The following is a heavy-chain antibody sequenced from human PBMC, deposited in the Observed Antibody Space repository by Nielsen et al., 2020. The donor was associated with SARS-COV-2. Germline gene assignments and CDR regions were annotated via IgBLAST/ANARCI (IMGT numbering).Heavy chain of an antibody. CDR3: ARPPTTVDYYYYGMDV. V-gene: IGHV3-7*03. J-gene: IGHJ6*02. Sequence: GGSLRLSCAASGFTFSSYWMSWVRQAPGKGLEWVANIKQDGSEKYYVDSVKGRFTISRDNAKNSLYLQMNSLRAEDTAVYYCARPPTTVDYYYYGMDVWGQGTTVTVSS. D-gene: IGHD4-17*01. CDR2: IKQDGSEK. CDR1: GFTFSSYW.